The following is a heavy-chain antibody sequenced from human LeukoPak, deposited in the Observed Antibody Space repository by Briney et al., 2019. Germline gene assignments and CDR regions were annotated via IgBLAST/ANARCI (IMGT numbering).Heavy chain of an antibody. V-gene: IGHV3-30*02. CDR1: GFTFSSYG. J-gene: IGHJ4*02. CDR2: IRYDGSNK. CDR3: ARDKGPFDY. Sequence: PGGSLRLSCAASGFTFSSYGMHWVRQAPGKGLEWVAFIRYDGSNKYYADSEKGRFTISRDNSKNTLYLQMNSLRAEDTAVYYCARDKGPFDYWGQGTLVTVSS.